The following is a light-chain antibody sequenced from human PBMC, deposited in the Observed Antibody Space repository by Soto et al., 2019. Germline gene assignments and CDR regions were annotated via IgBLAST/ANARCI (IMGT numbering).Light chain of an antibody. CDR3: AAWDDSLSVLYV. CDR1: SSNIGRNY. V-gene: IGLV1-47*01. CDR2: RNN. Sequence: QSVLTQPPSASGTPGQRVTISCSGSSSNIGRNYVYWYQQLPGTAPKLLIYRNNKRPSGVPDRFSGSKSGTSASLAISGPRSEDEADYYCAAWDDSLSVLYVFGTGTKVTVL. J-gene: IGLJ1*01.